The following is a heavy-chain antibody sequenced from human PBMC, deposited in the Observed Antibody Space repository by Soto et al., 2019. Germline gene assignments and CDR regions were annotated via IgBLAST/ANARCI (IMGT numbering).Heavy chain of an antibody. CDR2: IIPIFGTA. V-gene: IGHV1-69*13. CDR3: ARSRPGSSSWYSRLVY. CDR1: GGTFSSYA. J-gene: IGHJ4*02. D-gene: IGHD6-13*01. Sequence: SVKVSCKASGGTFSSYAISWVRQAPGQGLEWMGGIIPIFGTANYAQKFQGRVTITADESTSTAYMELSSLRSEDTAVYYCARSRPGSSSWYSRLVYWGQGTLVTVSS.